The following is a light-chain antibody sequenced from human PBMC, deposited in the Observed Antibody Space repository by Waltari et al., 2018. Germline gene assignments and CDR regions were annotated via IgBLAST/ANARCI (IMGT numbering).Light chain of an antibody. CDR3: QKYGSLPAT. CDR1: QSIIRF. V-gene: IGKV3-20*01. J-gene: IGKJ1*01. CDR2: DAS. Sequence: IMLTQSPGTLSLPPGERATLSCRASQSIIRFLAWYQQKPGQAPRLLIYDASTRATGIPDRFSGSGSGTDFSLTISRLEPEDIAVYYCQKYGSLPATFGQGTKVEIK.